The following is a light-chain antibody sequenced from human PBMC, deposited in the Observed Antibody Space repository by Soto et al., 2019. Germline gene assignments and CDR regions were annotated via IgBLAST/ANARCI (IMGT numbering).Light chain of an antibody. CDR2: GAS. V-gene: IGKV3-20*01. CDR3: QQNDSAPSWT. J-gene: IGKJ1*01. CDR1: QSISSDH. Sequence: EIVLTQSPATLSLSPGERATLACRASQSISSDHLAWYQQRPGQSPRLLIYGASNRATGIPARFNRTGSGTDFILTISTLEPEELAVYYCQQNDSAPSWTFGHGNKLDIK.